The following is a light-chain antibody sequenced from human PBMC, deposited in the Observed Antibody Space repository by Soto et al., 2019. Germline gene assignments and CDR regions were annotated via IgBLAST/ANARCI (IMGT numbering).Light chain of an antibody. CDR2: RAS. V-gene: IGKV1-5*03. J-gene: IGKJ3*01. CDR1: QSISSW. Sequence: DIQMTQSPSTLSASVGDRVNITCRASQSISSWLAWYQQKPGKAPKLLLYRASDLQTGVPSRSSGNGSGPECTLTISSLQTDDIAAYYCEQYSSYFFTFGPGTKVDVK. CDR3: EQYSSYFFT.